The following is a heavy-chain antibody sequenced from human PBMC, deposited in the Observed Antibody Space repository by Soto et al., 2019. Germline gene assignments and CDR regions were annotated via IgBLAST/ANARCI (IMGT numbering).Heavy chain of an antibody. D-gene: IGHD2-15*01. J-gene: IGHJ3*02. Sequence: EVQLVESGGGLVQPGGSLRLSCAASGFTFSSYWMHWVRQAPGKGLVWVSRINSDGSSTSYADSVKGRFTISRDNAKNTLYLQMNSLRAEDTAVYYCARDLGYCSGGSCFLDAFDIWGQGIMVTVSS. V-gene: IGHV3-74*01. CDR1: GFTFSSYW. CDR3: ARDLGYCSGGSCFLDAFDI. CDR2: INSDGSST.